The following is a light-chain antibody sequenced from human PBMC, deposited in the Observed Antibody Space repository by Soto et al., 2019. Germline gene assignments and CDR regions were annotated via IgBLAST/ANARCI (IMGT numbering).Light chain of an antibody. CDR3: QSLFT. CDR1: QSVSRY. V-gene: IGKV3-11*01. Sequence: VLTQSPATLSLSPGERATLSCRASQSVSRYLAWYQHKPGQAPRLLIYDTSTRATGIPARFSGSGSGTDFTLTISSLEPEDFAFYYCQSLFTFGPGTKVDIK. CDR2: DTS. J-gene: IGKJ3*01.